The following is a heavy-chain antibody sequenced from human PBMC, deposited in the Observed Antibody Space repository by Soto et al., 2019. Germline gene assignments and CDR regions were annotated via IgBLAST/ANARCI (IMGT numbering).Heavy chain of an antibody. Sequence: QVQLQESGPGLVKPSGTLSLTCAVSGDSISNNNCWNWVRQPPGKGLEWIGEIYDSGTTNDNPSLKSRVTMSVDKSKNQFSLRLSSLTAADTAVYYCARRRITTFGVVITGYGMDVWGQGTTVTVSS. CDR1: GDSISNNNC. D-gene: IGHD3-3*01. CDR3: ARRRITTFGVVITGYGMDV. J-gene: IGHJ6*02. CDR2: IYDSGTT. V-gene: IGHV4-4*02.